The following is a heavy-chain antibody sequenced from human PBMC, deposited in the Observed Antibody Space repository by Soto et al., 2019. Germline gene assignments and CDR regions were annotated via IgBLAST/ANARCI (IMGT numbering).Heavy chain of an antibody. Sequence: ASVKVSCKASGYTLTSYGISWVRQAPGQGLEWMGWISAYNGNTNYAQKLQGRVTMTRNTSISTAYMELSSLRSEDTAVYYCAREVPSSSSSLGFFYWGXGXLVTVS. CDR1: GYTLTSYG. V-gene: IGHV1-18*01. CDR2: ISAYNGNT. CDR3: AREVPSSSSSLGFFY. J-gene: IGHJ4*02. D-gene: IGHD6-6*01.